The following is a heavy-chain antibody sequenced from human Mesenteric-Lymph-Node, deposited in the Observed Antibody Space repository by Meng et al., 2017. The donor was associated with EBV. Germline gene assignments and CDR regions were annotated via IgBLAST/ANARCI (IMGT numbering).Heavy chain of an antibody. J-gene: IGHJ5*02. CDR1: GGSISSSNW. V-gene: IGHV4-4*02. CDR2: IYHSGIT. CDR3: ASAQCSGGGCPGGS. Sequence: QGQLEEAGPGVATPSGTLSLTSAVSGGSISSSNWWSWVRQPPGKGLEWIGEIYHSGITNYNPSLSSRVTMSVDKSKNQFSLNLISLTAADTAVYYCASAQCSGGGCPGGSWGQGTLVTVSS. D-gene: IGHD2-15*01.